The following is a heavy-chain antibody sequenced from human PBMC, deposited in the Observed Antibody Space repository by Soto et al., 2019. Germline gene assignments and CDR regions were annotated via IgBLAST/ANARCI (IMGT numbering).Heavy chain of an antibody. V-gene: IGHV1-69*01. CDR2: IIPIFGTA. D-gene: IGHD3-9*01. Sequence: VQLVQSGAEVKKPGSSVKVSCKASGGTFSSYAISWVRQAPGQGLEWMGGIIPIFGTANYAQKFQGRVTITADESTSTAYMELSSLRSEDTAVYYCARGGVNYDILTGHNWFDPWGQGTLVTVSS. CDR3: ARGGVNYDILTGHNWFDP. CDR1: GGTFSSYA. J-gene: IGHJ5*02.